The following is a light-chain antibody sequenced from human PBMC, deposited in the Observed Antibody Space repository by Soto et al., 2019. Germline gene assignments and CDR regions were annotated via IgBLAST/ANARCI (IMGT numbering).Light chain of an antibody. Sequence: EIILTQSPATLSLSPGERATLSCRASQSVSSYLAWYQQKPGQAPRLLIYDASKRATGIPARFSGSGSGTDFTLTISSLEPKDFAVYYCQQRSNWPRTFGQGTKVEIK. J-gene: IGKJ1*01. CDR1: QSVSSY. CDR3: QQRSNWPRT. CDR2: DAS. V-gene: IGKV3-11*01.